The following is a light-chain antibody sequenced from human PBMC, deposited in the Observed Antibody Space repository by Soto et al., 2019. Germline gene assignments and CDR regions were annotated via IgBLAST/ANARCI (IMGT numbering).Light chain of an antibody. CDR1: QSIIVW. CDR2: KAS. V-gene: IGKV1-5*03. J-gene: IGKJ1*01. Sequence: DIQMTQSPSTLSASVGDRVTITCRASQSIIVWLAWYQQKAGKAPNLLIYKASMLESGVPSRFSGSGSETESTLTTSRLQPGDSATYYGQQYNSYSPTFGQRTNVEVK. CDR3: QQYNSYSPT.